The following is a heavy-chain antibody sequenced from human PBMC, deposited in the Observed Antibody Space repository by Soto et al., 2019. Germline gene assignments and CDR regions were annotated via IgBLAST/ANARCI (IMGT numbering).Heavy chain of an antibody. J-gene: IGHJ4*02. CDR3: VGGQYYFDY. CDR2: ISYDGSNT. Sequence: QVQLVESGGGVVQPGRSLRLSCAASGFPFTTYGMHWVREGPGKGLEWVAVISYDGSNTYYADSVKGRFTISRDNSKNTLYLQMNSLRPEDTALYYCVGGQYYFDYRGQGTVVTVSS. D-gene: IGHD3-10*01. V-gene: IGHV3-30*03. CDR1: GFPFTTYG.